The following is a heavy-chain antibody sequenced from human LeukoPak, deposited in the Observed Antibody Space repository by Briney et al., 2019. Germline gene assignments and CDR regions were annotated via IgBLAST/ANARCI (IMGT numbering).Heavy chain of an antibody. V-gene: IGHV3-7*01. CDR1: GFTFNSYW. J-gene: IGHJ4*02. CDR3: ARDGGAYSPNPPIDEWDY. D-gene: IGHD1-26*01. Sequence: GGSLRLSCAASGFTFNSYWMSWVRQAPGKGLEWVANIKQDGSEKYYVDSVKGRFTISRDNAKNSLYLQMNSLSAEDTAVYYCARDGGAYSPNPPIDEWDYWGQGTLVTVSS. CDR2: IKQDGSEK.